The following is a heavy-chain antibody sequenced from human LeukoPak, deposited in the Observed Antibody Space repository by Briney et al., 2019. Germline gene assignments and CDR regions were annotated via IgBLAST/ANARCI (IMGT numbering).Heavy chain of an antibody. Sequence: SVKVSFKASGFTLTSSAVQWVRQARGQRLEWIGWIVVGSNDTNYAQKFQKRVTIARDMSTNTAYMELSSLRSEDTAVYYCAAPHSSSWFDFWGRGTLVTVSS. CDR3: AAPHSSSWFDF. CDR2: IVVGSNDT. J-gene: IGHJ4*02. V-gene: IGHV1-58*01. D-gene: IGHD6-13*01. CDR1: GFTLTSSA.